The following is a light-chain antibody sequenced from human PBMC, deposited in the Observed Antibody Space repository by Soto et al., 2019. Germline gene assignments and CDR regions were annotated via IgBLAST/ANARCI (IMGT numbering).Light chain of an antibody. J-gene: IGLJ3*02. CDR1: SSDVGGYNY. CDR2: EVS. Sequence: QSVLTQPASVSGSPGQSITISCTGTSSDVGGYNYVSWYQQHPGKAPKLMIYEVSNRPSGVSNRFSGSKSGNTASLTISGPQAEERAEYYCSSYTSSSTPSVFGGGTKLTVL. V-gene: IGLV2-14*01. CDR3: SSYTSSSTPSV.